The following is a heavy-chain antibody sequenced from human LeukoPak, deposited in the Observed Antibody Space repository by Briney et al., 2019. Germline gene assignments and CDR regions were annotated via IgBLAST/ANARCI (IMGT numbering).Heavy chain of an antibody. J-gene: IGHJ6*03. CDR2: IYYSGST. V-gene: IGHV4-59*01. Sequence: SETLSLTCTVSGGSISSYYWSWIRQPPGKGLEWIGYIYYSGSTNYNPSLKSRVTISVDTSKNQFSLKLSSVTAADTAVYYCARRGYDYVWGSYRYGWYMDVWGKGTTVTVSS. CDR1: GGSISSYY. CDR3: ARRGYDYVWGSYRYGWYMDV. D-gene: IGHD3-16*02.